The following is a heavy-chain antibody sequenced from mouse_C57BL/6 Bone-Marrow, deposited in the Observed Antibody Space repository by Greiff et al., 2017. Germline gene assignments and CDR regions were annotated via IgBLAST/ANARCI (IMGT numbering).Heavy chain of an antibody. CDR3: ARKRAWFAY. J-gene: IGHJ3*01. Sequence: EVQLMESGGDLVKPGGSLKLSCAASGFTFSSYGMSWVRQTPDKRLEWVATISSGGSYTYYPDSVKGRFTISRDNAKNTLYLQMSSLKSEDTAMYYCARKRAWFAYWGQGTLVTVSA. V-gene: IGHV5-6*01. CDR2: ISSGGSYT. CDR1: GFTFSSYG.